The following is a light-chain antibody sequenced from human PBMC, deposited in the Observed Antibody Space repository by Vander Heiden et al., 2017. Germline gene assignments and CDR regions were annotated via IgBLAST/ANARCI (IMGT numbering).Light chain of an antibody. J-gene: IGKJ5*01. V-gene: IGKV3-15*01. Sequence: IVMTQSPATLSVSPGERAILSCRASQSVTNKLAWYQQKPGQAPRFLIYAASTRTTGIPARFSGSGSGTEFTLTISSLQSEDFAVYYCQQYNNWPRTFGQGTRLEIK. CDR1: QSVTNK. CDR3: QQYNNWPRT. CDR2: AAS.